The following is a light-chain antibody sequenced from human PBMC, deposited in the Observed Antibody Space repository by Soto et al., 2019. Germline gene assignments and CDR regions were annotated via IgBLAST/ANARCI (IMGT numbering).Light chain of an antibody. J-gene: IGLJ1*01. CDR3: QVWDNHNDHYV. CDR2: VDA. V-gene: IGLV3-21*02. CDR1: NIESKS. Sequence: SYELTQPPSVSVAPGQTARITCGGNNIESKSVHWYQQKSGQAPVLVVSVDAGRPSGIPARLSGSNSGNTATLTISRVEAGDEADYYCQVWDNHNDHYVFGTRTKVTVL.